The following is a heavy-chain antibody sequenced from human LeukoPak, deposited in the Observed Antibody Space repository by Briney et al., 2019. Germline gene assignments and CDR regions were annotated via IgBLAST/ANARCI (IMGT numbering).Heavy chain of an antibody. J-gene: IGHJ4*02. CDR1: GFTFSSYG. CDR3: AKVEYSSSWYGVGSLDD. V-gene: IGHV3-30*02. D-gene: IGHD6-13*01. CDR2: IRYDGSNK. Sequence: PGGSLRLSCAASGFTFSSYGMHWVRQAPGKGLEGVAFIRYDGSNKYYADSVKGRFTISRDNSKNTLYLQMNSLRAEDTAVYYCAKVEYSSSWYGVGSLDDWGQGTLVTVSA.